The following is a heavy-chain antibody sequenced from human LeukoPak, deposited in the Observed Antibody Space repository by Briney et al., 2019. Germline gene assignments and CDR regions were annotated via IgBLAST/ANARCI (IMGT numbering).Heavy chain of an antibody. CDR1: GGSFSGYY. D-gene: IGHD4-11*01. CDR3: ARGRYSNYANDY. J-gene: IGHJ4*02. V-gene: IGHV4-34*01. Sequence: SETLSLTCAVYGGSFSGYYWSWIRQPPGEGLEWIGEINHSGSTNYNPSLKSRVTISVDTSKNQFSLKLSSVTAADTAVYYCARGRYSNYANDYWGQGTLVTVSS. CDR2: INHSGST.